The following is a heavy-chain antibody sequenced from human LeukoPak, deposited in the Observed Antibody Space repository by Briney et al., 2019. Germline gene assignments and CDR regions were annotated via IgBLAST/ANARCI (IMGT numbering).Heavy chain of an antibody. CDR2: IYYSGST. CDR3: AKYGGSGWTIFDY. Sequence: SETLSLTCTVSGGSISNGDHYWSWIRQHPGKGLEWIGHIYYSGSTHYNPSLQSRVTISVDTSKNQFSLKLTSVTAADTAVYYCAKYGGSGWTIFDYWGQGTLVTVSS. V-gene: IGHV4-39*01. D-gene: IGHD6-19*01. J-gene: IGHJ4*02. CDR1: GGSISNGDHY.